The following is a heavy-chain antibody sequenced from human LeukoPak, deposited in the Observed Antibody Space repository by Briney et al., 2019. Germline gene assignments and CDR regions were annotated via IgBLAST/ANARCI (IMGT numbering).Heavy chain of an antibody. J-gene: IGHJ6*02. Sequence: ASVKVSCKASGYTFTGYYMHWVRQAPGQGLEWMGWINPNSGGTNYAQKFQGRVTMTRDTSIITAYMELSRLRFDDTAVYYCARMHPYTRLLWFGEDGMDVWGQGTTVTVSS. D-gene: IGHD3-10*01. CDR3: ARMHPYTRLLWFGEDGMDV. V-gene: IGHV1-2*02. CDR2: INPNSGGT. CDR1: GYTFTGYY.